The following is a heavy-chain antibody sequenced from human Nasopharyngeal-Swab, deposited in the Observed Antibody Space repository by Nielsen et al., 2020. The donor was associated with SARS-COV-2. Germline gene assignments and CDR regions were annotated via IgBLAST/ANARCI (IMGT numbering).Heavy chain of an antibody. CDR2: INHSGST. V-gene: IGHV4-34*01. CDR1: GGSFSGYY. J-gene: IGHJ4*02. CDR3: TGSTGPFDY. Sequence: SETLSLTCAVYGGSFSGYYWSWIRQPPGKGLEWIGEINHSGSTNYNPSLKSRVTISVDTSKNQFSLKLSSVTAADTAVYYCTGSTGPFDYWGQGTLVTVSS. D-gene: IGHD1-14*01.